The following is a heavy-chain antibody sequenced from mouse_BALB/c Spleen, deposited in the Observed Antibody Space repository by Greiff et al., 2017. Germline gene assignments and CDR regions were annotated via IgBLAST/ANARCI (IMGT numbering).Heavy chain of an antibody. CDR1: GYTFTDYN. V-gene: IGHV1S29*02. CDR2: IYPYNGGT. CDR3: ARDYYGSRDDY. J-gene: IGHJ2*01. D-gene: IGHD1-1*01. Sequence: EVQVVESGPELVKPGASVKISCKASGYTFTDYNMHWVKQSHGKSLEWIGYIYPYNGGTGYNQKFKSKATLTVDNSSSTAYMELRSLTSEDSAVYYCARDYYGSRDDYCGQGTTLTVSS.